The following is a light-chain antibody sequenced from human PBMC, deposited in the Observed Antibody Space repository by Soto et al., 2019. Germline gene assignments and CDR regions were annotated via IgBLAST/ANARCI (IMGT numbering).Light chain of an antibody. CDR1: QSVSSSY. J-gene: IGKJ2*01. CDR2: GAS. V-gene: IGKV3-20*01. Sequence: EIVLTQSPGTLSLSPGERATLSSRASQSVSSSYLAWYQQKPGQAPRLLIYGASSRATGIPDRFSGSGSGTDFTLTISRLEPEDFAVYYCQQYGSVYTFGQGTKLEIK. CDR3: QQYGSVYT.